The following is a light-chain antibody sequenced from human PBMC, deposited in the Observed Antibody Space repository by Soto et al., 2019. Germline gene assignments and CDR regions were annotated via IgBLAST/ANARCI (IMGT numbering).Light chain of an antibody. Sequence: DIQMTQSPSTLSTSVGARVTITCRASQSVAYWLAWYQQKPGRAPKLLIYDASTLESGVPSRFSGSGSETEFTLTISRLQPDDFATYFCHSRAFGQGTRLEIK. J-gene: IGKJ5*01. CDR3: HSRA. V-gene: IGKV1-5*01. CDR2: DAS. CDR1: QSVAYW.